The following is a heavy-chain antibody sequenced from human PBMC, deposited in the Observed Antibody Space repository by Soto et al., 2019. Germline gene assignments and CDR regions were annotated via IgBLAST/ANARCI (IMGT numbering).Heavy chain of an antibody. CDR1: GGSISSSSQY. CDR2: IYYSGIT. V-gene: IGHV4-39*01. J-gene: IGHJ5*02. CDR3: ARHGGGYYTPHWFDP. Sequence: QLQLQESGPGLVKPSETLSLTCTVSGGSISSSSQYWGWIRQPPGKGLEWIGSIYYSGITYYNSHLKSRVTISVATSKNQFALKLTSVTAADTAVYYWARHGGGYYTPHWFDPWGQGTLVTVSS. D-gene: IGHD3-3*01.